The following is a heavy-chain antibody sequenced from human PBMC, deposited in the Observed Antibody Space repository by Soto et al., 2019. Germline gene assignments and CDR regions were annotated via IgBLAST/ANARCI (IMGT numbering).Heavy chain of an antibody. Sequence: QVQLVESGGGVVQPGRSLRLSCAASGFTFSSYGMHWVRQAPGKGLEWVAVIWYDGSNKYYADSMKGRFTISRDNSKNTLYLQMNSLRAEDTAVYYCARGPSNWYFDLWGRGTLVTVSS. V-gene: IGHV3-33*01. CDR1: GFTFSSYG. CDR2: IWYDGSNK. J-gene: IGHJ2*01. CDR3: ARGPSNWYFDL.